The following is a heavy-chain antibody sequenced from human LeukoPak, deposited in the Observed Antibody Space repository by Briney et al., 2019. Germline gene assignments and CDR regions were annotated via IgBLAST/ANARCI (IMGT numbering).Heavy chain of an antibody. Sequence: ASVKVSCEASGYTFTGYYMHWVRQTPGQGLEWMGWINPNSGGTNYAQKFQGRVTMTRDTSISTAYMELSRLRSDDTAVYYCARGQNAYSSSSNWGQGTLVTVSS. D-gene: IGHD6-13*01. CDR3: ARGQNAYSSSSN. CDR2: INPNSGGT. CDR1: GYTFTGYY. V-gene: IGHV1-2*02. J-gene: IGHJ4*02.